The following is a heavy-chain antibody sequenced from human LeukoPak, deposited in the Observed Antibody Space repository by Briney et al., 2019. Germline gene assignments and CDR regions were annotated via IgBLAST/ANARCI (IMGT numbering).Heavy chain of an antibody. CDR3: ATIGAAYSGYDASMDV. V-gene: IGHV4-4*07. CDR2: IYSSGST. CDR1: GGSISSYY. J-gene: IGHJ6*03. Sequence: SETLSLTCTVSGGSISSYYWSWIRQPAGKGLEWIGRIYSSGSTNYNPSLKSRVTISVDTSKNQFSLKLSSLTAADTAVYYCATIGAAYSGYDASMDVWGKGTTVTVSS. D-gene: IGHD5-12*01.